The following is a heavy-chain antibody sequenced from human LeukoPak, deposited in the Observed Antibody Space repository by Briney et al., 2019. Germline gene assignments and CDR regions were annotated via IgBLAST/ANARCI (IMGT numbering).Heavy chain of an antibody. V-gene: IGHV3-23*01. CDR3: AKTNGYYDY. Sequence: GGSLRLSCAASGFTFSNNGMSWVRQSPGRGLEWVSGISGGGDTTYYAESVKGRFTISRDNSKNTLFLQMNSLTAEDAAVYYCAKTNGYYDYWGQGTLVAVS. CDR1: GFTFSNNG. D-gene: IGHD3-22*01. CDR2: ISGGGDTT. J-gene: IGHJ4*02.